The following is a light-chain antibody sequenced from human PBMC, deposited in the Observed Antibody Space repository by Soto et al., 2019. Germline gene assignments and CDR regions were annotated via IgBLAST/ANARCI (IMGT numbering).Light chain of an antibody. CDR3: QQRGNWPGT. CDR2: DAS. CDR1: QSVSSF. V-gene: IGKV3-11*01. J-gene: IGKJ1*01. Sequence: EIVLTQSPATLSLSPGERATLSCRARQSVSSFLAWYQQKPGQAPRLLISDASNRATGIPARFSGSGSGTDFPRTISILEPEDSAVYYYQQRGNWPGTFGQGTKVEIK.